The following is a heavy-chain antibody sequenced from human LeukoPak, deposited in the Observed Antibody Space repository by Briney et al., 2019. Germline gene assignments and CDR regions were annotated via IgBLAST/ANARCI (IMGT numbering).Heavy chain of an antibody. Sequence: PSETLSLTCTVSGGSISSGSYYWSWIRQPAGEGREWIGRIYTSGSTNYNPSLKSRVTISVDTSKNQFSLKLSSVTAADTAVYYCARLGIAAAGTYYYYMDVWGKGTTVTVSS. CDR1: GGSISSGSYY. V-gene: IGHV4-61*02. D-gene: IGHD6-13*01. J-gene: IGHJ6*03. CDR3: ARLGIAAAGTYYYYMDV. CDR2: IYTSGST.